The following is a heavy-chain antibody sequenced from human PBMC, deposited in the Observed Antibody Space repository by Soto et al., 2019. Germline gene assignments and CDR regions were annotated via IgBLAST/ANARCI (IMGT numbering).Heavy chain of an antibody. D-gene: IGHD6-19*01. J-gene: IGHJ1*01. CDR1: GYIFTGHG. CDR2: ISTYNGNT. V-gene: IGHV1-18*01. Sequence: QVQLVQSGAEVKKPGASVKVSCKASGYIFTGHGISWVRQAPGQGLEWMGRISTYNGNTKYAQKLQGRVTMTTDTSASIAYMELRSLRSDDTAVYYCARDNGQWLVSDWGQGTLGTVSS. CDR3: ARDNGQWLVSD.